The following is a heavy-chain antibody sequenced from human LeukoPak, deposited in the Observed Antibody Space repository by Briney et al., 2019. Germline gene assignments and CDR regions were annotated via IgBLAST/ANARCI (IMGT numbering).Heavy chain of an antibody. J-gene: IGHJ6*02. CDR3: SRDNPYDILTGYLYGMDV. CDR2: INFDGSIT. CDR1: ELTFSNHW. Sequence: GGSLRLSCAASELTFSNHWMHWVRQAPGKGLVWVSRINFDGSITNYADSVKGRFTISRDNAKNSLYLQMNSLRAEDTAVYYCSRDNPYDILTGYLYGMDVWGQGTTVTVSS. V-gene: IGHV3-74*01. D-gene: IGHD3-9*01.